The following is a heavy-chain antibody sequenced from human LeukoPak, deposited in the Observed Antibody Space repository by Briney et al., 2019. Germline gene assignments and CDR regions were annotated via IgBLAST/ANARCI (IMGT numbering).Heavy chain of an antibody. D-gene: IGHD4-23*01. V-gene: IGHV4-61*02. J-gene: IGHJ3*02. CDR2: IYTSGST. CDR1: GGSLSSGSYY. Sequence: SETLSLTCTVSGGSLSSGSYYWSWIRQPAGKGLESIGRIYTSGSTNYNPSLKSRVTISVDTSKNQFSLKLSSVTAADTAVYYCARDVGGGDAFDIWGQGTMVTVSS. CDR3: ARDVGGGDAFDI.